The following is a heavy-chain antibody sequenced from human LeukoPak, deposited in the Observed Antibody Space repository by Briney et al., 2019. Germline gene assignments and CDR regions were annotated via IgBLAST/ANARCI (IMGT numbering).Heavy chain of an antibody. Sequence: GGSLRLSCAASGFTFSSYAMHWVRQAPGKGLEWVSGISWNSGSIGYADSVKGRFTISRDNAKNSLYLQMNSLRAEDTALYYCAKPSGYDRRGDAFDIWGQGTMVTVSS. V-gene: IGHV3-9*01. J-gene: IGHJ3*02. CDR1: GFTFSSYA. CDR2: ISWNSGSI. CDR3: AKPSGYDRRGDAFDI. D-gene: IGHD5-12*01.